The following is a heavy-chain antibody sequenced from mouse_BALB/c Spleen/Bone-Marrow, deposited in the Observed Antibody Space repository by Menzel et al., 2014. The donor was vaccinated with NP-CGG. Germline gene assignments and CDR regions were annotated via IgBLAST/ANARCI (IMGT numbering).Heavy chain of an antibody. J-gene: IGHJ2*01. V-gene: IGHV5-17*02. CDR2: ISSGSSTI. CDR1: GFTFSSFG. D-gene: IGHD4-1*01. CDR3: TRGGNWDDFDY. Sequence: DVQLVESGGGLVQPGGSRKLSCAASGFTFSSFGMHWVRPAPEKGLEWVAYISSGSSTIFYADTVKGRFTVSRDNPKNTLFLQMTSLRSEDTAMYYCTRGGNWDDFDYWGQGTTLTVSS.